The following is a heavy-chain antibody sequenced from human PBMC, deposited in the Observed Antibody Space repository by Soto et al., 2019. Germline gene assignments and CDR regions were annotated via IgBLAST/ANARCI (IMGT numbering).Heavy chain of an antibody. D-gene: IGHD1-7*01. Sequence: PGGSLRLSCAASGFTFSSYAMSWVSQAPGKGLEWVSATSGSGGSTYYADSVKGRFTISRDNAKNSLYLQMNSLRAEDTAVYYCARDLSPRNYHFYDPWGQGTLVTVSS. CDR3: ARDLSPRNYHFYDP. CDR1: GFTFSSYA. CDR2: TSGSGGST. J-gene: IGHJ5*02. V-gene: IGHV3-23*01.